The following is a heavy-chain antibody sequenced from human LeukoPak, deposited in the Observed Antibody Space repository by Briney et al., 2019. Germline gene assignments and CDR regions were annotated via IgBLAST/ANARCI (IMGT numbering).Heavy chain of an antibody. CDR2: IYSCGST. D-gene: IGHD7-27*01. V-gene: IGHV3-53*01. J-gene: IGHJ4*02. CDR1: RFTVSSEY. CDR3: ASNWGNETGLH. Sequence: PGGSLRLSCAASRFTVSSEYMSWVREAPGKGLEWVSVIYSCGSTYYADSVKGRFSISRDNYKNTLYLQMNSLRAEDTAVYYCASNWGNETGLHWGQGTRVTVSS.